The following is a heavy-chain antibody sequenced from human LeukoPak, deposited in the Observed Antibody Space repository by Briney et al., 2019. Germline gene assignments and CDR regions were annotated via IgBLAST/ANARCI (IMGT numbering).Heavy chain of an antibody. V-gene: IGHV3-74*01. J-gene: IGHJ4*02. CDR1: GFTLSSYW. CDR2: INSDGSST. D-gene: IGHD3-22*01. Sequence: GGSLRLSCAASGFTLSSYWMHWVRQAPGKGLVWVSRINSDGSSTSYADSVKGRFTISRDNAKNTLYLQMNSLRAEDTAVYYCARGGKFYYDSSGYPGDYWGQGTLVTVSS. CDR3: ARGGKFYYDSSGYPGDY.